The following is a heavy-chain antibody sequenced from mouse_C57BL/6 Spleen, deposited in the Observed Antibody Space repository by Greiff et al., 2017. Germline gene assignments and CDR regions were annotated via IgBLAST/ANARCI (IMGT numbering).Heavy chain of an antibody. V-gene: IGHV1-15*01. CDR3: TRWRWLLPYYAMDY. J-gene: IGHJ4*01. CDR1: GYTFTDYE. CDR2: IDPETGGT. Sequence: QVQLQQSGAELVRPGASVTLSCKASGYTFTDYEMHWVKQTPVHGLEWIGAIDPETGGTAYNQKFKGKAILTADKSSGTAYMELRSLTSEDSAVYYCTRWRWLLPYYAMDYWGQGTSVTVSS. D-gene: IGHD2-3*01.